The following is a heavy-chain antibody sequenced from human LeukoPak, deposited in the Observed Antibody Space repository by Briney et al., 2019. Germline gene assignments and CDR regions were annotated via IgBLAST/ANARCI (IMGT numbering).Heavy chain of an antibody. CDR1: GGSISSYY. V-gene: IGHV4-59*01. CDR3: ARYGSGSYHAFDI. CDR2: MYYSGST. Sequence: SETLSLTCTVSGGSISSYYWSWIRQPPGKGLEWIGYMYYSGSTNYNPSLKSRVTISVDMSKNQVSLKLSSVTAADTAVYYCARYGSGSYHAFDIWGQGTMVTVSS. J-gene: IGHJ3*02. D-gene: IGHD3-10*01.